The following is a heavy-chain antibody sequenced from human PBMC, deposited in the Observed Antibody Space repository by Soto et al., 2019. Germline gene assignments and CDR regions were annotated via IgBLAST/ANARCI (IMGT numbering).Heavy chain of an antibody. V-gene: IGHV6-1*01. D-gene: IGHD1-7*01. J-gene: IGHJ6*02. CDR1: GDSVSSNSAA. Sequence: SQTLSLTCAISGDSVSSNSAAWNWIRQSPSRGLEWLGRTYYRSKWYNDYAVSVKSRITINPDTSKNQFSLQLNSVTPEDTAVYYCVRLPPAEEAAGTIWYHGKDVWGQGTTVTVSS. CDR2: TYYRSKWYN. CDR3: VRLPPAEEAAGTIWYHGKDV.